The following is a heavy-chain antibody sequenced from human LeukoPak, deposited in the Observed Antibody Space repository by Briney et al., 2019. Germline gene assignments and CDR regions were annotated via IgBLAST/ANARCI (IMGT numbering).Heavy chain of an antibody. CDR1: GFTFSSSW. Sequence: GGSLRLSCSASGFTFSSSWMNWVRQAPGKGPEWVANINQDGSKQNYVDSVKGRFTVSRDNAQNSLYLQMHSLRAEDTAVYYCARDPDILLGVNFDYWGQGALVIVSS. CDR2: INQDGSKQ. CDR3: ARDPDILLGVNFDY. D-gene: IGHD2-21*01. V-gene: IGHV3-7*01. J-gene: IGHJ4*02.